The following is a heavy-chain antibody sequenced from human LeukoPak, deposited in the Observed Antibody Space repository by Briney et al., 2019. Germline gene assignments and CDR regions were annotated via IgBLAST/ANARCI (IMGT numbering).Heavy chain of an antibody. CDR2: ISHSGTT. CDR3: LRDQDCSGGDCQVC. D-gene: IGHD2-15*01. Sequence: SETLSLTCTVSGGSLSSGNYQWCWIRQPPGKGLEWIALISHSGTTYYNPSLKSRVTMSVDTSKNQFSLKLNSVTAADTAVYYCLRDQDCSGGDCQVCWGQGTLVTVSS. CDR1: GGSLSSGNYQ. J-gene: IGHJ4*02. V-gene: IGHV4-39*02.